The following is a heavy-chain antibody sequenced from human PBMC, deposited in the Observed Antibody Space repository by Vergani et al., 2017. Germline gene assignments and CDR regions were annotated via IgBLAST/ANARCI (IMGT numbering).Heavy chain of an antibody. CDR2: IYHSGST. Sequence: QAQLQESGPGLVKPSETLSLTCAVSGYSISSGYYWGWLRQPPGKGLEWIGSIYHSGSTYYNPSLKSRVTISVDTSKNQFSLKLSSVTAADTAVYYCARLPLGGYYYEPFDYWGQGTLVTVSS. D-gene: IGHD3-22*01. J-gene: IGHJ4*02. V-gene: IGHV4-38-2*01. CDR1: GYSISSGYY. CDR3: ARLPLGGYYYEPFDY.